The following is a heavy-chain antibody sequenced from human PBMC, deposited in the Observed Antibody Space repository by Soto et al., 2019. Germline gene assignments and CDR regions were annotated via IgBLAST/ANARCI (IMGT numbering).Heavy chain of an antibody. D-gene: IGHD2-15*01. CDR2: IIPIFGTE. CDR1: GGTFSSYA. CDR3: ARGPQNEVHAADSFEY. Sequence: HVQLVQYVTEVKKPGSSVKVSCKASGGTFSSYAISWVRQSPGQGLEWMGGIIPIFGTENYAQNLQGRVTITADKSTNAAYMEQSSLRSEDTSVYYCARGPQNEVHAADSFEYWGKGTLVTVSS. V-gene: IGHV1-69*06. J-gene: IGHJ4*02.